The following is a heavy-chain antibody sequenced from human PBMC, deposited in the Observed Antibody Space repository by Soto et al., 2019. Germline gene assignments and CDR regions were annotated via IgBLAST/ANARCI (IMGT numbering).Heavy chain of an antibody. CDR1: GGSISSGEYY. J-gene: IGHJ4*02. V-gene: IGHV4-30-4*01. Sequence: SETLSLTCTVSGGSISSGEYYWTWIRQPPGKGLEWIGYISYSGSTHYSPSLKSRVSITVDTSKNQFSLNLSSVTAADTAIYYCARGSTGYSSSWYRYWGQGTLVTVS. CDR2: ISYSGST. D-gene: IGHD6-13*01. CDR3: ARGSTGYSSSWYRY.